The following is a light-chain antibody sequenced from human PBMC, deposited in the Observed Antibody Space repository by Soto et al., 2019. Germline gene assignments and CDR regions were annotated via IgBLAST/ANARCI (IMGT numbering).Light chain of an antibody. V-gene: IGLV2-14*01. CDR2: EVS. Sequence: QAVVTQPASVSGSPGQSITISCTGTSSDIGAYNSVSWYQQHPDKAPKLLIFEVSNRPSGTSNRFSGSKSVNTASLTISGLQAEDEADYYCASFTRSSTWMFGGGTKVTVL. J-gene: IGLJ3*02. CDR3: ASFTRSSTWM. CDR1: SSDIGAYNS.